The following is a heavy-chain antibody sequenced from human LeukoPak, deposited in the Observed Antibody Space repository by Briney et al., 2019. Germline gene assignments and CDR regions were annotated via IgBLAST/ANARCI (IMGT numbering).Heavy chain of an antibody. V-gene: IGHV3-30*03. CDR3: AVVVTDY. Sequence: GGSLRLSCAASGFTFSNAWMSWIRQAPGKGLEWVAVISYDGSNKYYADSVKGRFTISRDNSKNTLYLQMNSLRAEDTAVYYCAVVVTDYWGQGTLVTVSS. CDR1: GFTFSNAW. J-gene: IGHJ4*02. D-gene: IGHD3-22*01. CDR2: ISYDGSNK.